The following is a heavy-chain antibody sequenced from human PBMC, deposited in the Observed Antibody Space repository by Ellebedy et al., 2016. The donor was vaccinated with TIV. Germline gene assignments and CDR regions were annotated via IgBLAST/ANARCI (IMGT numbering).Heavy chain of an antibody. J-gene: IGHJ5*02. D-gene: IGHD4-17*01. CDR2: IYQDGSDQ. Sequence: GESLKISCAASGFSFRSYWMSWVRQAPGKGLEWVANIYQDGSDQYYADSVKGRFTISRDNANTSLFLQMNSLRVDDTAVYYCARRGSYGDYAVQVNSWFDTWGQGNLVSVSS. CDR1: GFSFRSYW. CDR3: ARRGSYGDYAVQVNSWFDT. V-gene: IGHV3-7*01.